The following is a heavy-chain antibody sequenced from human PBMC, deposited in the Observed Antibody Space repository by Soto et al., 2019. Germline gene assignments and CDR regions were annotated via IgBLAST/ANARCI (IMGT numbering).Heavy chain of an antibody. CDR1: GFSFSSFA. V-gene: IGHV3-33*06. D-gene: IGHD3-22*01. J-gene: IGHJ1*01. Sequence: QVQLVESGGAVVQPGGSLRLPCAASGFSFSSFAMPWDRQAPGKGREWVSVIWFDGSVKYYADSVKGRFTISRDNSKHTLFLQMNSLRAEDTGVYYCVNPYYFDTSAYSRRAEYWGQGTLVTVSS. CDR2: IWFDGSVK. CDR3: VNPYYFDTSAYSRRAEY.